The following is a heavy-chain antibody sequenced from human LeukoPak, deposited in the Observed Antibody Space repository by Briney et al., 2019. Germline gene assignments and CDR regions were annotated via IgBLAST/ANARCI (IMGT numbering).Heavy chain of an antibody. J-gene: IGHJ5*02. Sequence: GGSLRLSCAASGFTFSTYSMNWVRQAPGKGLEWVSVIYSGGSTYYADSVKGRFTISRDNSKNTLYLQMNSLRAEDTAVYYCARESGIAAEFRWFDPWGQGTLVTVSS. V-gene: IGHV3-66*01. CDR3: ARESGIAAEFRWFDP. CDR1: GFTFSTYS. CDR2: IYSGGST. D-gene: IGHD6-13*01.